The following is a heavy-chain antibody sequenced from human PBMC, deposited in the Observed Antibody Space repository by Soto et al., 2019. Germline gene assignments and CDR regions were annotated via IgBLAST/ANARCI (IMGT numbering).Heavy chain of an antibody. D-gene: IGHD2-15*01. Sequence: PAGSLRLSFAASGFPFRRYAKSWLRRATRKGLEWVSAISDSGSTYYANSVKGRFTISRDISKNTLYVQMSSLRAEDTAVYYCAKGGEGYCSGTSCLYHMDAWGKGTTVTVSS. V-gene: IGHV3-23*01. CDR3: AKGGEGYCSGTSCLYHMDA. CDR2: ISDSGST. J-gene: IGHJ6*03. CDR1: GFPFRRYA.